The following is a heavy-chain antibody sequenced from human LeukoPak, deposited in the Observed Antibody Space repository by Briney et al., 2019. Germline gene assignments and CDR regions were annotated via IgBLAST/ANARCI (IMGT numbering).Heavy chain of an antibody. CDR1: GYTFSGNY. Sequence: ASVTVSCKASGYTFSGNYIHWLRQAPGQGLEWMGWIDANNGDTKSAQKFQGRVTMSRDTSISTAYMDLSLSPDDAAVYYCARDPSSVTLYFFDYWGQGTLVTVSS. D-gene: IGHD4-11*01. CDR2: IDANNGDT. CDR3: ARDPSSVTLYFFDY. J-gene: IGHJ4*02. V-gene: IGHV1-2*02.